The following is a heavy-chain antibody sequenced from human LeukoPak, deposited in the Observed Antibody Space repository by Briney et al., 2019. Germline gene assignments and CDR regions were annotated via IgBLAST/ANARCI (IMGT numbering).Heavy chain of an antibody. D-gene: IGHD5-24*01. J-gene: IGHJ4*02. CDR1: GGTFSSYA. Sequence: ASVKVSCKASGGTFSSYAISWVRQAPGQGLEWMGRIIPIFGTANYAHKFQGTVTITTDESTSTAYMELSSLGSEDTAVYYCARDRDGYKNWVVFDYWGQGTLVTVSS. CDR3: ARDRDGYKNWVVFDY. CDR2: IIPIFGTA. V-gene: IGHV1-69*05.